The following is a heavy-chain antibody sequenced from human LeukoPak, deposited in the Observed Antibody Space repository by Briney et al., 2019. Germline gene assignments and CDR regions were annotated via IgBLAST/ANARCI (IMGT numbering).Heavy chain of an antibody. V-gene: IGHV3-30-3*01. J-gene: IGHJ4*02. CDR3: AKEKVLRFLEWLYHY. CDR2: ISYDGSTK. Sequence: GGSLRLSCAASGFTFSTYAIHWVRQAPGKGLEWVAVISYDGSTKYYADSVKGRFTISRDNSKNTLYLQMNSLRAEDTAVYYCAKEKVLRFLEWLYHYWGQGTLVTVSS. D-gene: IGHD3-3*01. CDR1: GFTFSTYA.